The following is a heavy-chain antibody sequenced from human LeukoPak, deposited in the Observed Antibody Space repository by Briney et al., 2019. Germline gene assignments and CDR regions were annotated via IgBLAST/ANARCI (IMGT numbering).Heavy chain of an antibody. CDR3: AKGVVVVPAAIYYGMDV. CDR2: ISWNSGSI. Sequence: GRSLRLSCAASGFTFDDYAMHWVRQAPGKGLEWVSGISWNSGSIGYADSVKGRFTISRDNAKNSLYLQMNSLRAEDTALYYCAKGVVVVPAAIYYGMDVWGQRTTVTVSS. J-gene: IGHJ6*02. D-gene: IGHD2-2*02. CDR1: GFTFDDYA. V-gene: IGHV3-9*01.